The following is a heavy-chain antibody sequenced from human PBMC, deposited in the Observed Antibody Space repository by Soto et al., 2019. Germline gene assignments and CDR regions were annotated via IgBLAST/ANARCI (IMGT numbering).Heavy chain of an antibody. Sequence: AGGSVRLSCAASGFTFSSYAMSWVRQAPGKGLEWVSAISGSGGSTYYADSVKGRFTISRDNSKNTLYLQMNSLRAEDTAVYYCAKDSNICCGSYYDFWSGYYGPNAFDIWGQGTMVTVSS. V-gene: IGHV3-23*01. CDR2: ISGSGGST. D-gene: IGHD3-3*01. CDR3: AKDSNICCGSYYDFWSGYYGPNAFDI. J-gene: IGHJ3*02. CDR1: GFTFSSYA.